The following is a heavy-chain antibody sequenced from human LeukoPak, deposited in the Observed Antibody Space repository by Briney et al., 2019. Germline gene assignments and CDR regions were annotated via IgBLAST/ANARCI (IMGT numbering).Heavy chain of an antibody. CDR2: TSSSGSTI. CDR3: ARDYRGYSGYDYFDY. D-gene: IGHD5-12*01. J-gene: IGHJ4*02. CDR1: GFTFSSYE. V-gene: IGHV3-48*03. Sequence: GGSLRLSCAASGFTFSSYEMNWVRQAPGKGLEWVSYTSSSGSTIYYADSVKGRFTISRDNAKNSLYLQMNSLRAEDTAVYYCARDYRGYSGYDYFDYWGQGTLVTVSS.